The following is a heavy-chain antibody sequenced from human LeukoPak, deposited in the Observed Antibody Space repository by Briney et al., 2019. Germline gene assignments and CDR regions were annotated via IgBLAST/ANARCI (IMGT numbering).Heavy chain of an antibody. D-gene: IGHD3-10*01. CDR1: GGSISSSSYY. Sequence: PSETLSLTCTVSGGSISSSSYYWGWIRQPPGKGLEWIGSIYYSGSTNYNPSLKSRVAISVDTSKNQFSLKLSSVTAADTAVYYCARVAYHYGSGSYYSFDYWGQGTLVTVSS. CDR2: IYYSGST. J-gene: IGHJ4*02. V-gene: IGHV4-39*07. CDR3: ARVAYHYGSGSYYSFDY.